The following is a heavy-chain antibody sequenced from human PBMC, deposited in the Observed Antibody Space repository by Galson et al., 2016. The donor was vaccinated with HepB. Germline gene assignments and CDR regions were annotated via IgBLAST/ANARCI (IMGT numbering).Heavy chain of an antibody. CDR2: IWSDGSEK. J-gene: IGHJ4*02. Sequence: SLRLSCAASGFTFSSYGIHWVRQAPGKGLEWVAVIWSDGSEKDFADSVKGRFTISRDNSKNTVYLQMKSLRVEDTAVYYCARDREEYSGSYGIVNWGQGTLVTVSS. V-gene: IGHV3-33*01. CDR3: ARDREEYSGSYGIVN. CDR1: GFTFSSYG. D-gene: IGHD1-26*01.